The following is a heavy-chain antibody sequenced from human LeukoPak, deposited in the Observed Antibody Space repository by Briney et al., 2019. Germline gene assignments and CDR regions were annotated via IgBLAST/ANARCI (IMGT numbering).Heavy chain of an antibody. CDR1: GLTFSDYY. Sequence: GGSLRLSCTASGLTFSDYYMSWIRQAPGKGLEWISYITSSGSTIHYADSVKGRFTISRDNAKNSLYLQMDSLRVEDTAIYYCARDKYYYDSGNSLQCDYWGQGTLVTVSS. V-gene: IGHV3-11*01. J-gene: IGHJ4*02. CDR2: ITSSGSTI. CDR3: ARDKYYYDSGNSLQCDY. D-gene: IGHD3-10*01.